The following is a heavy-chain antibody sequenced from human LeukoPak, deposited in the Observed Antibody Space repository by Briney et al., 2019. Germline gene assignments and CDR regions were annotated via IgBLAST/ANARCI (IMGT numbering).Heavy chain of an antibody. CDR2: ISSSSSTI. Sequence: GGSLRLSCAASGFTFSSYSMNWVRQAPGKGLEWVSYISSSSSTIYYADSVKGRFTISRDNAKNSLYLQMNSLRAEDAAVYHCARDSYGSGRRIDDYWGQGTLVTVSS. V-gene: IGHV3-48*01. J-gene: IGHJ4*02. CDR3: ARDSYGSGRRIDDY. CDR1: GFTFSSYS. D-gene: IGHD3-10*01.